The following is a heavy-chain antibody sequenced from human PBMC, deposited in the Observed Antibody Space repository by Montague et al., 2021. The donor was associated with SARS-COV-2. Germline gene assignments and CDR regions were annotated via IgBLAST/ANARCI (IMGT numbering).Heavy chain of an antibody. CDR2: TYYRSQWYN. J-gene: IGHJ6*03. CDR1: GDSVSSNSAA. CDR3: ARGLYGDGDYAWAYYYYYMDV. D-gene: IGHD4-17*01. Sequence: CAISGDSVSSNSAAWDWIRQSPSRGLEWLGRTYYRSQWYNDYAASVGSRIAINPDTSKNHFSLQLGSVTAADTAVYYCARGLYGDGDYAWAYYYYYMDVWGKGTTVTVSS. V-gene: IGHV6-1*01.